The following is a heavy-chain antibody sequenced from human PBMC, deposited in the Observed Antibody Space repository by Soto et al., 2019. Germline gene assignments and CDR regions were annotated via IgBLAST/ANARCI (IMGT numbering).Heavy chain of an antibody. D-gene: IGHD3-22*01. CDR3: ARASGSGYYYDY. CDR1: GFTFSSYS. Sequence: GGSLRLSCAASGFTFSSYSMNWVRQAPGKGLEWVSSISSSSSYIYYADSVKGRFTISRDNAKNSLYLQMNSLRAEDTAVYYCARASGSGYYYDYWGQGTLVTVSS. V-gene: IGHV3-21*01. J-gene: IGHJ4*02. CDR2: ISSSSSYI.